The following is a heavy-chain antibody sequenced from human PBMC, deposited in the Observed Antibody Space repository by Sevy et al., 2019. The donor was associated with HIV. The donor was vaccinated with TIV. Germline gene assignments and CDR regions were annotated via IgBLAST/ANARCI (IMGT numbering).Heavy chain of an antibody. CDR2: FSSSSSYI. V-gene: IGHV3-21*01. CDR1: GFTFSSYS. CDR3: ARDTNFYDSSGYYPDAFDI. Sequence: GGSLRLSCAASGFTFSSYSMNWVRQAPAKGLEWVSSFSSSSSYINYADSVKGRFTISRDNAKNSLYLQMNSLRAEDTAVYYCARDTNFYDSSGYYPDAFDIWGQGTMVTVSS. D-gene: IGHD3-22*01. J-gene: IGHJ3*02.